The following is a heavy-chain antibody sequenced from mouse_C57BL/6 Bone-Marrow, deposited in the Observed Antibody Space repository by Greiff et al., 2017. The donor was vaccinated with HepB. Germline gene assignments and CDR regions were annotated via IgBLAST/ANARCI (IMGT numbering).Heavy chain of an antibody. J-gene: IGHJ3*01. CDR2: IRSKSSNYAT. CDR3: VRERGYGSRDWFAY. D-gene: IGHD1-1*01. CDR1: GFTFNTYA. Sequence: EVHLVESGGGLVQPKGSLKLSCAASGFTFNTYAMHWVRQAPGKGLEWVARIRSKSSNYATYYADSVKDRFTISRDDSQSMLYLQMNNLKTEDTAMYYCVRERGYGSRDWFAYWGQGTLVTVSA. V-gene: IGHV10-3*01.